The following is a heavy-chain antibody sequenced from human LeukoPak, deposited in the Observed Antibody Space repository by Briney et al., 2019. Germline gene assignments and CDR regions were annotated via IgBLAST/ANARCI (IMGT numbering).Heavy chain of an antibody. D-gene: IGHD2-2*02. J-gene: IGHJ6*02. CDR1: GFTFSSYG. V-gene: IGHV3-30*18. Sequence: GGSLRLSCAASGFTFSSYGMHWVRQAPGKGLEWVAVISYDGSNKYYADSVKGRFTISRENSKNTLYLQMNSLRAEDTAVYYCAKDPYPTPFSYYYGMDVWGQGTTVTVSS. CDR3: AKDPYPTPFSYYYGMDV. CDR2: ISYDGSNK.